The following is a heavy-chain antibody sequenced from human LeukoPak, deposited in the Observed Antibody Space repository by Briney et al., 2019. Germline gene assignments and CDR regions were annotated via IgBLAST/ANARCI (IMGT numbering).Heavy chain of an antibody. V-gene: IGHV1-2*02. Sequence: ASVKVSCKASGYTFTDYFIHWVRQAPGQGLEWMGWINPNSGGTNYAQKFQGRVTMTRDTSISTAYMELSRLRSDDTAVYYCARGGFSGYDFEGDYWGQGTLVTVSS. CDR3: ARGGFSGYDFEGDY. CDR1: GYTFTDYF. D-gene: IGHD5-12*01. CDR2: INPNSGGT. J-gene: IGHJ4*02.